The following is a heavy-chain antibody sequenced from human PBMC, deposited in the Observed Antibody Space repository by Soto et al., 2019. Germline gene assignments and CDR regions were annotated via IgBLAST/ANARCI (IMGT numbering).Heavy chain of an antibody. CDR3: ARDIRLTDSSGSSYYYYGMDV. CDR1: GGTFSSYA. J-gene: IGHJ6*02. V-gene: IGHV1-69*13. CDR2: IIPIFGTA. D-gene: IGHD6-19*01. Sequence: SVKVSCKASGGTFSSYAISWVRQAPGQGLEWMGGIIPIFGTANYAQKFQGRVTITADESTSTAYMELSSLRSEDTAVYYCARDIRLTDSSGSSYYYYGMDVWGHGTTVTVSS.